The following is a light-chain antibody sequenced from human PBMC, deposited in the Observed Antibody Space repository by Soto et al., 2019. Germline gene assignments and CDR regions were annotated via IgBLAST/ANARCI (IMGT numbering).Light chain of an antibody. J-gene: IGLJ1*01. Sequence: QSVLTQPASVSGSLGQSITISCTGTSSDVGAYNYVSWYQQQPGKAPKLMISEVSNRPSGVSNRFSGSKSGNTASLIISGLQAEDEADYYCCSFTSITTYVLGNGTKVTVL. V-gene: IGLV2-14*01. CDR2: EVS. CDR3: CSFTSITTYV. CDR1: SSDVGAYNY.